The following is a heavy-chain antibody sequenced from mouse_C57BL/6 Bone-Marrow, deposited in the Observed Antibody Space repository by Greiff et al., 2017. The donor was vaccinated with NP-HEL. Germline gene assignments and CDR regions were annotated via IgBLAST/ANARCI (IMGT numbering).Heavy chain of an antibody. D-gene: IGHD1-1*01. Sequence: QVQLQQPGADLVKPGASVKLSCKASGYTFTSYWMHWVKQRPGRGLEWIGWIDPNSGGTTFNEKFKTKATLTVDKPSSTAYMQLSSLTSEDSAVYYCARYYYGSRGWYFDVWGTGTTVTVSS. CDR1: GYTFTSYW. CDR2: IDPNSGGT. V-gene: IGHV1-72*01. CDR3: ARYYYGSRGWYFDV. J-gene: IGHJ1*03.